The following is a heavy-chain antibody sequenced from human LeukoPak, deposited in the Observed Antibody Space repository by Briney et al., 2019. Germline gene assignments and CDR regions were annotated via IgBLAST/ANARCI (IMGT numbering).Heavy chain of an antibody. J-gene: IGHJ4*02. CDR1: GFTFSSYA. V-gene: IGHV3-23*01. D-gene: IGHD2-2*01. CDR2: ISGSGGST. Sequence: GGSLRLSCAASGFTFSSYAMSWVRQAPGKGLEWVSAISGSGGSTYYADSVKGRFTISRDNSKNTLYLQMNSLRAEDTAVYYCAKSVVVPAAIGGSNDYWGQGTLVTVSS. CDR3: AKSVVVPAAIGGSNDY.